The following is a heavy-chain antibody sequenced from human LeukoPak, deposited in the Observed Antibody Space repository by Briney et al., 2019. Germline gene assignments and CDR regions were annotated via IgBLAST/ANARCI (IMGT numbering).Heavy chain of an antibody. D-gene: IGHD4/OR15-4a*01. J-gene: IGHJ3*02. V-gene: IGHV3-53*04. CDR2: IYSGGST. Sequence: QPGGSLRLSCAASGFTVSNNYMSWVRQAPGKGLEWVSVIYSGGSTDYADSVKGRFTISRHNSKNTLYLQMNSLRAEDTAVYYCARDGADAFDIWGQGTMVTVSS. CDR1: GFTVSNNY. CDR3: ARDGADAFDI.